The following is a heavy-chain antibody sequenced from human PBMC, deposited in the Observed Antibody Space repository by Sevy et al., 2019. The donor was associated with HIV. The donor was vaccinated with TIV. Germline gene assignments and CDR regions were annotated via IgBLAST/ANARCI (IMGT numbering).Heavy chain of an antibody. CDR1: GFTFSSYG. CDR2: IWYDGSNK. J-gene: IGHJ4*02. D-gene: IGHD2-21*02. Sequence: GGSLRLSCAASGFTFSSYGMHWVRQAPGKGLEWVAVIWYDGSNKYYADSVKGRFTISRDNSKNTLYLQMNSLRAEDTAVYYCARDLDPIVVLTGQIDYRGQGTLVTVSS. CDR3: ARDLDPIVVLTGQIDY. V-gene: IGHV3-33*01.